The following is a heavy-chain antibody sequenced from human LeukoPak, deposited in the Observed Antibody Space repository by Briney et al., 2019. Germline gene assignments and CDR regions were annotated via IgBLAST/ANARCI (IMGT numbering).Heavy chain of an antibody. CDR3: ARENYDSSGYLIDY. J-gene: IGHJ4*02. Sequence: SETLSLTCTVSGGSISSYYWSWIRQPAGKGLEWIGRIYTSGSTNYNPSLKSRVTMSVDTSENQFSLKLSSVTAADTAVYYCARENYDSSGYLIDYWGQGTLVTVSS. D-gene: IGHD3-22*01. CDR1: GGSISSYY. V-gene: IGHV4-4*07. CDR2: IYTSGST.